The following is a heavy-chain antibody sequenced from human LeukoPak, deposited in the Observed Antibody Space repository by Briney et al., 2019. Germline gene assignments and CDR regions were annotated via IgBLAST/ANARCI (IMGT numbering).Heavy chain of an antibody. CDR2: ISPGGTSA. J-gene: IGHJ4*02. CDR1: GFTFSTYW. CDR3: ARVSVCTRCNFDY. Sequence: GGSLRLSCAASGFTFSTYWMHWVRQVPGEGLVWVSRISPGGTSALYADSVKGRFTISRDKAKNTLYLQMNSLRGDETAVYYCARVSVCTRCNFDYWGQGTLVTVSS. V-gene: IGHV3-74*01. D-gene: IGHD5/OR15-5a*01.